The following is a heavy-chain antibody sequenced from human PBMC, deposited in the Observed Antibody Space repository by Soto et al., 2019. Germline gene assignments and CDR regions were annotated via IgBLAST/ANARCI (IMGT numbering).Heavy chain of an antibody. J-gene: IGHJ4*02. D-gene: IGHD6-13*01. CDR2: ISSSTSHT. Sequence: GGSLRLSCAVSGFTFSDYYMTWIRQAPGKGLEWVSYISSSTSHTNYADSVKGRFTISRDNAKNSLFLQMNSLRAEDTAVYYCARGRGAAADYFDFWGQGT. CDR1: GFTFSDYY. CDR3: ARGRGAAADYFDF. V-gene: IGHV3-11*05.